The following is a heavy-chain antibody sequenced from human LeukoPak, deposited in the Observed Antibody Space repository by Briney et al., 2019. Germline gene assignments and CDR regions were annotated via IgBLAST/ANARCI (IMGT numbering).Heavy chain of an antibody. V-gene: IGHV3-21*01. J-gene: IGHJ4*02. D-gene: IGHD3-22*01. CDR1: GFTFSRYS. CDR3: ARDPGYYDSSGYYVDY. CDR2: ISSSSSYI. Sequence: GGSLRLSCAASGFTFSRYSMNWVRQAPGKGLEWVSSISSSSSYIYYADSVKGRFTISRDNAKNSLYLQMNSLRAEDTAVYYCARDPGYYDSSGYYVDYWGRGTLVTVSS.